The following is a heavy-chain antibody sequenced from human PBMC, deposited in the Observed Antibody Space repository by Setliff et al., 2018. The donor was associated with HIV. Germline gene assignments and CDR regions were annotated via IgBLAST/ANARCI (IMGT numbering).Heavy chain of an antibody. CDR2: INHSGST. D-gene: IGHD3-22*01. Sequence: SETLSLTCAVYGGSFSGYYWSWIRQPPGKGLEWIAEINHSGSTKYNPSLKSRVTISVDTSKNQFSLRLYSVTAADTAVYYCARAYEGNSPGGAFDIWGQGTMVTVSS. CDR1: GGSFSGYY. J-gene: IGHJ3*02. CDR3: ARAYEGNSPGGAFDI. V-gene: IGHV4-34*01.